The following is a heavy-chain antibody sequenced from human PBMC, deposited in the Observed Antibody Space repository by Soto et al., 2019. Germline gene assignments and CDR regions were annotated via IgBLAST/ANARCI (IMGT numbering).Heavy chain of an antibody. J-gene: IGHJ3*01. CDR3: AHSYSSSPDDGFDV. V-gene: IGHV2-5*02. Sequence: QITLKESGQTLVKPTQMLTLTCTFSGFSLSTRGVGVGWIRQPPGEALEWLALIYWDDDERYSPSLRSRLTITQDTSKNQVVLTMTNMEPVDTGKYYCAHSYSSSPDDGFDVWGQGTRVTVSS. CDR1: GFSLSTRGVG. CDR2: IYWDDDE. D-gene: IGHD6-6*01.